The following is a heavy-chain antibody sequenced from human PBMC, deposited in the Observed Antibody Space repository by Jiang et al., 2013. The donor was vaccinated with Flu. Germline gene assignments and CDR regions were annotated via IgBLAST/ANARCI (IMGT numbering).Heavy chain of an antibody. CDR1: GGSIRSSSYY. D-gene: IGHD3-22*01. CDR3: AREMIGYDMDAFDI. J-gene: IGHJ3*02. Sequence: PGLVKPSETLSLTCTVSGGSIRSSSYYWGWIRQPPGKGLEWIASIYYSGTTYYNPSLKSRVTISVDTSKNQFSLKLSSVTAADTAVYYCAREMIGYDMDAFDIWGQGTMVTVSS. V-gene: IGHV4-39*07. CDR2: IYYSGTT.